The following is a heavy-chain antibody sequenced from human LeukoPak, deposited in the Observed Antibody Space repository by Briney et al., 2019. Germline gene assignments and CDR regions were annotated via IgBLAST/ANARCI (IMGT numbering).Heavy chain of an antibody. V-gene: IGHV3-23*01. CDR3: AKKYYYDTSGYYSDAFDI. D-gene: IGHD3-22*01. J-gene: IGHJ3*02. CDR1: GFTFSSYA. Sequence: GGSLRLSCAASGFTFSSYAMSWVRQAPGKGLEGVSSISGSGGNTYYADCVKGRFTISRDNSKNTLYLQMNSLRAEDTAVYYCAKKYYYDTSGYYSDAFDIWGQGTMVTVSS. CDR2: ISGSGGNT.